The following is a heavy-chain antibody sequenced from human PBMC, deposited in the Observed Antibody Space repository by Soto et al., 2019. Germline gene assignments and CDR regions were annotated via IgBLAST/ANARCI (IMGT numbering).Heavy chain of an antibody. CDR1: GYTFTINA. J-gene: IGHJ4*02. Sequence: ASLKVSCKASGYTFTINALHWVRQAPGQRLKWMGWINPGNGNTKYSQKFQGRVTITRDTSASTAYMELSSLRSEDTAVYYCARVGGYDLLYYFDYWGPGTLVTVSS. CDR2: INPGNGNT. D-gene: IGHD5-12*01. CDR3: ARVGGYDLLYYFDY. V-gene: IGHV1-3*01.